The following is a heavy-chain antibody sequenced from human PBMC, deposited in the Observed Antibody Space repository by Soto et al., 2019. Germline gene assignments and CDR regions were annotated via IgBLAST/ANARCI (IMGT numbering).Heavy chain of an antibody. Sequence: QVQLVESGGGVVQPGRSLRLSCAASGFTFSSYAMHWVRQAPGKGLEWVAVISYDGSNKYYADSVKVRFTISRDNSKNTLYLQMNSLRAEDMAVYYCASVAAAGSFDYWGQGTLVTVSS. V-gene: IGHV3-30-3*01. CDR1: GFTFSSYA. J-gene: IGHJ4*02. CDR3: ASVAAAGSFDY. CDR2: ISYDGSNK. D-gene: IGHD6-13*01.